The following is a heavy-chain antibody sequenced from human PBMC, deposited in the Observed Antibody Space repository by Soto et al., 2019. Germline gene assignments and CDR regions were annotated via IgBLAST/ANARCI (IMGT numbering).Heavy chain of an antibody. J-gene: IGHJ4*02. D-gene: IGHD6-6*01. V-gene: IGHV3-30*04. CDR2: ISYDGSNK. CDR1: GFTFSSYA. CDR3: ARDSEYSSSSVLFDY. Sequence: GGSLRLYCAASGFTFSSYAMHWVRQAPGKGLEWVAVISYDGSNKYYADSVEGRFTISRDNSKNTLYLQMNSLRAEDTAAYCCARDSEYSSSSVLFDYSGQGTLVTVSS.